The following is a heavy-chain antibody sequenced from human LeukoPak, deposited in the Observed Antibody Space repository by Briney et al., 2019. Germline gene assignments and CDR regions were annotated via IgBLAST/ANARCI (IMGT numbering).Heavy chain of an antibody. Sequence: GGSLRLSCAASGYSFSSYEMNWVRQAPGKGLEWVSYISSSGSTIYYADSVKGRFTISRDNAKNSLYLQMNIVRAADTAVDYYARGVGATSWSDYWGQGTLVTVSS. CDR3: ARGVGATSWSDY. CDR2: ISSSGSTI. V-gene: IGHV3-48*03. D-gene: IGHD1-26*01. J-gene: IGHJ4*02. CDR1: GYSFSSYE.